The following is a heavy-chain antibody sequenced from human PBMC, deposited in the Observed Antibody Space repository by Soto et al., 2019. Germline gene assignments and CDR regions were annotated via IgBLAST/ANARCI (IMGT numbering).Heavy chain of an antibody. D-gene: IGHD2-2*01. J-gene: IGHJ5*02. V-gene: IGHV4-34*01. CDR3: ARDGFCTSTTCWVGNWFDP. Sequence: QVQLQQWGAGLLKPSETLSLTCVVYGGSFSGYYWSWIRQSPGKGLEWIGGINHRGSTNYNPSLESRVTISVDTSKNQFSLKLPSVTAADTAMYYCARDGFCTSTTCWVGNWFDPWGQGTLVTVSS. CDR1: GGSFSGYY. CDR2: INHRGST.